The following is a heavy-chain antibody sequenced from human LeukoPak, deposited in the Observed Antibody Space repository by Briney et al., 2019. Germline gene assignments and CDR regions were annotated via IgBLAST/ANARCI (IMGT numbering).Heavy chain of an antibody. D-gene: IGHD3-22*01. V-gene: IGHV4-34*01. CDR3: AKAFGYYDSSGYFIDY. J-gene: IGHJ4*02. CDR2: IHHSGST. CDR1: DGSFSDYY. Sequence: SETLSLTCAVYDGSFSDYYWSWVRQSPDKGLEWIGEIHHSGSTNYNPSFKSRVTISADTSKNHFSLKLTSVTAADTAVYYCAKAFGYYDSSGYFIDYWGQGTLVTVSS.